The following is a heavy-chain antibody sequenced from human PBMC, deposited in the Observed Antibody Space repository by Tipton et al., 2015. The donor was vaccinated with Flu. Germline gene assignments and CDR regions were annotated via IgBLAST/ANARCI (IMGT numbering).Heavy chain of an antibody. Sequence: TLSLTCTVSGGSISSSSYYWSWIRQPPGKGLEWIGYIYYSGSTNYNPSLKSRVTISVDTSKNQFSLKLSSVTAADTAVYYCARGWYDSSGPSFYFDYWGQGTLVTVSS. V-gene: IGHV4-61*01. J-gene: IGHJ4*02. CDR2: IYYSGST. CDR3: ARGWYDSSGPSFYFDY. CDR1: GGSISSSSYY. D-gene: IGHD3-22*01.